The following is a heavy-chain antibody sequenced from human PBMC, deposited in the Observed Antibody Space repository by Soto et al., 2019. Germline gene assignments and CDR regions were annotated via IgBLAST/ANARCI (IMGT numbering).Heavy chain of an antibody. Sequence: EVQLVESGGGLVKPGGSLRLSCAASGFTFSSYSMNWVRQAPGKGLEWVSSISSSSSYIYYADSVKGRFTISRDNAKNSMYLQMNTLRAEDTGMYYCARDASTYYDMLTGYSDYWFQGTMVTVSS. CDR1: GFTFSSYS. V-gene: IGHV3-21*01. CDR2: ISSSSSYI. D-gene: IGHD3-9*01. J-gene: IGHJ4*02. CDR3: ARDASTYYDMLTGYSDY.